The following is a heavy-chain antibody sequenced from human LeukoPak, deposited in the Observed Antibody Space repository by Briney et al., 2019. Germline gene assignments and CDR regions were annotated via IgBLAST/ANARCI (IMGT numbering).Heavy chain of an antibody. CDR1: GGTFSSYA. D-gene: IGHD2-2*01. V-gene: IGHV1-69*04. Sequence: VASVKVSCKASGGTFSSYAISWVRQAPGQGLEWMGRIIPILGIANYAQKFQGRVTITADKSTSTAYMELSSLRSEDTAVYYCARATVPAALYYFDYWGQGTLVTVSS. CDR2: IIPILGIA. J-gene: IGHJ4*02. CDR3: ARATVPAALYYFDY.